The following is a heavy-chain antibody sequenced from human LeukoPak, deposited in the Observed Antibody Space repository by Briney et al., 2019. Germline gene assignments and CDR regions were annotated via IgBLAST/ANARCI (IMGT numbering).Heavy chain of an antibody. CDR2: SSSSGSST. D-gene: IGHD6-25*01. Sequence: PGGSLRLSCAASGFSFSDYYMNWIRQAPGKGLEWVSYSSSSGSSTYYADSVKGRFTISRDYAKNALFLQMNILRAEDTAVYHCTAAPNTTPGSLGHWGQGTLVTVSS. CDR3: TAAPNTTPGSLGH. J-gene: IGHJ4*02. CDR1: GFSFSDYY. V-gene: IGHV3-11*01.